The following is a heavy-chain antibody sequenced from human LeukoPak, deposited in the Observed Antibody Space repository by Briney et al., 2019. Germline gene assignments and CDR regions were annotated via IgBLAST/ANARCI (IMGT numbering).Heavy chain of an antibody. J-gene: IGHJ6*02. CDR2: INPSDSDA. CDR3: ARLPVATYWGGSLSFYYYAMDV. CDR1: GYRFTRYW. D-gene: IGHD2-21*01. V-gene: IGHV5-51*01. Sequence: GESLKISCQGSGYRFTRYWIGWVRQMPGRGLEWMGIINPSDSDARYSPSFRGQVTISGDKSIDTAYLQWGSLKASDTAMYYCARLPVATYWGGSLSFYYYAMDVWGQGTPVSVSS.